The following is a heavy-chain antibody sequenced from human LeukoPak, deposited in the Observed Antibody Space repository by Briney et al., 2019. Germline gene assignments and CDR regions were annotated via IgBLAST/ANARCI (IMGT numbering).Heavy chain of an antibody. V-gene: IGHV6-1*01. J-gene: IGHJ6*02. CDR2: TYYRSKWYN. D-gene: IGHD2-15*01. Sequence: SQTLSLTCAISGDSVSSYSAAWNWIRPSPSRGLEWLGSTYYRSKWYNDYAVSVKSRITINPDTSKNQFSLQLNSVTPEDTAVYYCARDREEGYCSGGSCYWGYYYYYGMDVWGQGTTVTVSS. CDR1: GDSVSSYSAA. CDR3: ARDREEGYCSGGSCYWGYYYYYGMDV.